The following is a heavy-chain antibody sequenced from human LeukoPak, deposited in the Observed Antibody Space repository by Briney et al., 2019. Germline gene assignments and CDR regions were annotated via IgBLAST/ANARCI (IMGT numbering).Heavy chain of an antibody. Sequence: GGSLRLSCAASGFTFSSYAMSWVRQAPGKGLEWVSAISGSGGSTYYADSVKGRFTISRDNSKNTLYLQMNSLRAEDTAVYFCAKEVRYCSSTSCYPNLDYWGQGTLVTVSS. CDR1: GFTFSSYA. D-gene: IGHD2-2*01. CDR2: ISGSGGST. CDR3: AKEVRYCSSTSCYPNLDY. J-gene: IGHJ4*02. V-gene: IGHV3-23*01.